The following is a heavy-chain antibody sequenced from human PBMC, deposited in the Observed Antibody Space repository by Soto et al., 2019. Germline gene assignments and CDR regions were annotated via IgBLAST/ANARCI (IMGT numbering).Heavy chain of an antibody. Sequence: PRASVKVSCKASGYTFTNYAMHWVRQAPGQRLEWMGWIIAGNGNTKYSQKFQGRVTITRDTSASTAYMELRSLRSADTAVYYCAREGYCSSTSCFDYWGQGTLVTVSS. CDR3: AREGYCSSTSCFDY. CDR1: GYTFTNYA. V-gene: IGHV1-3*01. D-gene: IGHD2-2*01. J-gene: IGHJ4*02. CDR2: IIAGNGNT.